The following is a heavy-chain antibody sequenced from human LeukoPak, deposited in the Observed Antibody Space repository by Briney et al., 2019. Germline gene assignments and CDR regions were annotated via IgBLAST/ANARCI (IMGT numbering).Heavy chain of an antibody. CDR1: GGTFSSYA. CDR2: IIPILGIA. V-gene: IGHV1-69*04. Sequence: ASVKVSCKASGGTFSSYAISWVRQAPGQGLEWMGRIIPILGIANYAQKFQGRVTITADKSTSTAFMELSSLRSEDTAVYYCARDLAGSGCYYGSGSYYNAPPHDYWGQGTLVTVSS. CDR3: ARDLAGSGCYYGSGSYYNAPPHDY. J-gene: IGHJ4*02. D-gene: IGHD3-10*01.